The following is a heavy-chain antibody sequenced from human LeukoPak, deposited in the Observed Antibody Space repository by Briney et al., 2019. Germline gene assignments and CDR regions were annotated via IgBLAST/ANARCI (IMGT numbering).Heavy chain of an antibody. V-gene: IGHV3-30*02. CDR2: IRYDGSNK. CDR1: GFPFSTYG. D-gene: IGHD1-26*01. J-gene: IGHJ4*02. Sequence: GGSLRLSCAASGFPFSTYGMHWVRQAPGKGLEWVAFIRYDGSNKYYADSVKGRFTISRDNSKNTLYLQMNSLRGDDSAVYYCAKVLSGSPPQAYDNWGQGTLVTVSS. CDR3: AKVLSGSPPQAYDN.